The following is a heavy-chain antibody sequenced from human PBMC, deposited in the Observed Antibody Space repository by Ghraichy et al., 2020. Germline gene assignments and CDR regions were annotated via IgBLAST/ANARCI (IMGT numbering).Heavy chain of an antibody. V-gene: IGHV6-1*01. CDR1: GDSVSSNSAA. J-gene: IGHJ6*04. D-gene: IGHD6-6*01. CDR3: AREADSSSSGKYYYYYGMDV. Sequence: SQTLSLTCAISGDSVSSNSAAWNWIRQSPSRGLEWLGRTYYRSKWYNDYAVSVKSRITINPDTSKNQFSLQLNSVTPEDTAVYYCAREADSSSSGKYYYYYGMDVWGKGTTVTVSS. CDR2: TYYRSKWYN.